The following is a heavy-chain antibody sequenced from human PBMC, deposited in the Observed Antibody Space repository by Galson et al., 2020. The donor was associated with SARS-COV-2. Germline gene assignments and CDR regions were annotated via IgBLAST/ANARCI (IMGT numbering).Heavy chain of an antibody. Sequence: GESLKISCAASGFTFSSYSMNWVRQAPGKGLEWVSSISSSSSYIYYADSVKGRFTISRDNAKNSLYLQMNSLRAEDTAVYYCARDLDYYESSGSQLHYYYYGMDVWG. V-gene: IGHV3-21*01. CDR1: GFTFSSYS. CDR3: ARDLDYYESSGSQLHYYYYGMDV. D-gene: IGHD3-22*01. CDR2: ISSSSSYI. J-gene: IGHJ6*02.